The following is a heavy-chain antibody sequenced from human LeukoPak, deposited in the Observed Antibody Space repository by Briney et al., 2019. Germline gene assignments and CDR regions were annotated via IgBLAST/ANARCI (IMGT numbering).Heavy chain of an antibody. D-gene: IGHD3-16*02. V-gene: IGHV4-4*07. CDR3: ASFPRQRGVWGSYRHY. J-gene: IGHJ4*02. CDR2: IYTSGST. Sequence: SETLSLTCTVSGGSVSNYYWSWIRQPAGKGLEWIGRIYTSGSTNYNPSLKSRVTISVDTSKNQFSLKLSSVTAADTAVYYCASFPRQRGVWGSYRHYWGQGTLVTVSS. CDR1: GGSVSNYY.